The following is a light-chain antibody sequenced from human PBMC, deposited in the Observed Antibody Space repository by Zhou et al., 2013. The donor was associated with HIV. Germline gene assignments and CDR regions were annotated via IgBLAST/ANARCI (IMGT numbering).Light chain of an antibody. CDR2: GAS. CDR3: LQCGPSPPWT. CDR1: QSIIRY. Sequence: EIVLTQSPATLSLSPGERATLSCRASQSIIRYLAWYQQKPGRAPRLLIYGASYRAADIPDRFSGSGSGTDFTLTINRLQSEDFAVYYCLQCGPSPPWTFGQGTTVEV. V-gene: IGKV3-20*01. J-gene: IGKJ1*01.